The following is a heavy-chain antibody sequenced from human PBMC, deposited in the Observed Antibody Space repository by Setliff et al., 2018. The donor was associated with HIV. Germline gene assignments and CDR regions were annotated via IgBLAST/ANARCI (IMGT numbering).Heavy chain of an antibody. CDR2: ISPYNGHT. V-gene: IGHV1-18*01. D-gene: IGHD4-17*01. CDR1: GYTFTTYD. J-gene: IGHJ4*02. Sequence: GASVKVSCKASGYTFTTYDITWVRQAPGQGLEWLGWISPYNGHTNFAQKFQGRVTMTTDTATSKAYMEVRSLRSDDTAVYYCARTDYGGNSGGNYFDYWGQGSLVTVSS. CDR3: ARTDYGGNSGGNYFDY.